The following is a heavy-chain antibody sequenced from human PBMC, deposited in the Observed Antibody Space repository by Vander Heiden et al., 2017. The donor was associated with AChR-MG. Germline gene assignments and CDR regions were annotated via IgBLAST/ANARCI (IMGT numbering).Heavy chain of an antibody. CDR1: GFSFGDYA. CDR3: TRYFTYGSGWAHPYYLDF. J-gene: IGHJ4*02. CDR2: IRNKAYGETT. Sequence: ELQLVESGGGLVKPGRSLRLSCTASGFSFGDYAMSWFRQAPGKGLEGVGFIRNKAYGETTEYAASVEGRFTISRDDSKNIAYLQVNSLKTEDTALYFCTRYFTYGSGWAHPYYLDFWGQGTLVTVSS. V-gene: IGHV3-49*05. D-gene: IGHD3-10*01.